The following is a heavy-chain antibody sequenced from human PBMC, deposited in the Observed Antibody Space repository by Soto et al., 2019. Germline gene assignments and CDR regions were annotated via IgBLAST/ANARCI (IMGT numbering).Heavy chain of an antibody. J-gene: IGHJ6*02. CDR2: IWYDGSNK. CDR3: ARDGNWNYFYYYGMDV. V-gene: IGHV3-33*01. D-gene: IGHD1-1*01. Sequence: QVQLVESGGGVVQPGRSLRLSCAASGFTFSSYGMHWVRQAPGKGLEWVAVIWYDGSNKYYGDSVKGRFTISRDNSKNTVYLQMNSLRAEDTAVYYCARDGNWNYFYYYGMDVWGQGTTVTVSS. CDR1: GFTFSSYG.